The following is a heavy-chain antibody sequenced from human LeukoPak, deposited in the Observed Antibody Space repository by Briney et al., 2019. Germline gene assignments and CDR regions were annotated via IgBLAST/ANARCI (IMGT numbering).Heavy chain of an antibody. CDR3: ARARAMDSSGYYYDY. Sequence: VKVSCKSSGGTFSTYPIAWVRQAPGQGLEWMGRIIPILGMANYAQKFQGRVTFTAEESTSTAYMDLSSLTSEDTAVYYCARARAMDSSGYYYDYWGQGTLVTVSS. CDR1: GGTFSTYP. D-gene: IGHD6-19*01. V-gene: IGHV1-69*04. J-gene: IGHJ4*02. CDR2: IIPILGMA.